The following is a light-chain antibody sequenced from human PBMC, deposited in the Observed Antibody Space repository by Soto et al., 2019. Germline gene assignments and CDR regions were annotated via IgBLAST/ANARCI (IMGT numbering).Light chain of an antibody. CDR3: QQYGSSPWT. V-gene: IGKV3-20*01. Sequence: EIVLTQSPGTLSLSPGERATLSCRASQSVSSSYLAWYQQTPGQAPRLLIYGASSRATVIPDRFSDSGSGTDFTLTISRLEPEDFALYYCQQYGSSPWTFGHGTKVEIK. J-gene: IGKJ1*01. CDR2: GAS. CDR1: QSVSSSY.